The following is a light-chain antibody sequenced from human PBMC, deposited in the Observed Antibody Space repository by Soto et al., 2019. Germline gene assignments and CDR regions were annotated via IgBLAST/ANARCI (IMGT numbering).Light chain of an antibody. Sequence: EIVMAQSPATPSESPGKRVILSCWASQSVSSNLAWYQQKPGQAPRLLIYGASVRATGVPTRFSGSGSGTDFTLTIRSLQSEDFAVYYCQQYNNWPLTFGQGTKVDIK. CDR2: GAS. J-gene: IGKJ1*01. CDR3: QQYNNWPLT. V-gene: IGKV3-15*01. CDR1: QSVSSN.